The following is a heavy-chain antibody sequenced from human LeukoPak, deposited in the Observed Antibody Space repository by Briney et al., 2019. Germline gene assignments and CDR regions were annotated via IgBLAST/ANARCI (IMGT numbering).Heavy chain of an antibody. CDR1: GGSFSGCY. CDR3: ARRTYYYGSGSYPPPNWFDP. V-gene: IGHV4-34*01. D-gene: IGHD3-10*01. J-gene: IGHJ5*02. Sequence: SETLSLTCAVYGGSFSGCYWSWIRQPPGKGLEWIGEINHSGSTNYNPSLKSRVTISVDTSKNQFSLKLSSVTAADTAVYYCARRTYYYGSGSYPPPNWFDPWGQGTLVTVSS. CDR2: INHSGST.